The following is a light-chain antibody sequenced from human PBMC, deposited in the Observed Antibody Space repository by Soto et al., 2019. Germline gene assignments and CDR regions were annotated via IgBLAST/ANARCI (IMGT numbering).Light chain of an antibody. J-gene: IGKJ5*01. CDR1: QSLLHITGETF. Sequence: DVVMTQTPLSLSVAPGQPASNSCKSSQSLLHITGETFLFWYLQKPGQSPQLLIYEVSTRVSGVPDRFSGSGSGTDFTLEISRVETDDVGIYYCMQSTQLPPTFGQGTRLGIE. CDR2: EVS. CDR3: MQSTQLPPT. V-gene: IGKV2D-29*02.